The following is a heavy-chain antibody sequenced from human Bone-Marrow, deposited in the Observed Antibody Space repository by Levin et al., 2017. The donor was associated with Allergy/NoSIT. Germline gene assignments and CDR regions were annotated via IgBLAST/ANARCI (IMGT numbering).Heavy chain of an antibody. V-gene: IGHV3-30*18. D-gene: IGHD2-2*02. CDR3: AKDQGEGYCSSTSCYTHTLGYYDDGMDV. CDR1: GFTFSSYG. J-gene: IGHJ6*02. Sequence: TGGSLRLSCAASGFTFSSYGMHWVRQAPGKGLEWVAVISYDGSNKYYADSVKGRFTISRDNSKNTLYLQMNSLRAEDTAVYYCAKDQGEGYCSSTSCYTHTLGYYDDGMDVWGQGTTVTVSS. CDR2: ISYDGSNK.